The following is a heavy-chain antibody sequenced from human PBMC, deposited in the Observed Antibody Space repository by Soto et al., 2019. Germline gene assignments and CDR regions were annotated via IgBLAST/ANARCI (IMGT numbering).Heavy chain of an antibody. CDR1: GGSFSAYY. CDR2: INHSGST. V-gene: IGHV4-34*01. Sequence: SETLSLTCVVYGGSFSAYYWSWIRQPPGKGLEWIGEINHSGSTNYNPSLKSRVTISVDTSKNQLSLKPTSVTATDTAIYYCALAAGTIPLNWFDPWGQGSLVTVSS. CDR3: ALAAGTIPLNWFDP. D-gene: IGHD1-7*01. J-gene: IGHJ5*02.